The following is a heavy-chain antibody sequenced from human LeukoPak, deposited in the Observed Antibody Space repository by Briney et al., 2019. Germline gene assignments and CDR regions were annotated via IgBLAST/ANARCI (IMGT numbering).Heavy chain of an antibody. V-gene: IGHV3-33*01. Sequence: PGGSLRLSCAASGFTFSSYGMHWVRQAPDKGLEWVAIIWYDGSNKFYADSVKGRFTISRDNSKNTLYLQMNSLRAEDTAVYYCARAPRDAFDIWGQGTMVTVSS. CDR1: GFTFSSYG. CDR3: ARAPRDAFDI. J-gene: IGHJ3*02. CDR2: IWYDGSNK.